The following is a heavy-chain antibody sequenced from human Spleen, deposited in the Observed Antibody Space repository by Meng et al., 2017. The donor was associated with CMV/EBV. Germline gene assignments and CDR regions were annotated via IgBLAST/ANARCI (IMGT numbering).Heavy chain of an antibody. CDR1: GGSISSGDYY. V-gene: IGHV4-31*03. Sequence: SETLSLTCTVSGGSISSGDYYWSWIRQPPGKGLEWIGYISYSGSTYYNPSLKSRVTISVDTSKNQISLKLSSVTAADTAVYYCARSIGAFDIWGQGTMVTVSS. CDR3: ARSIGAFDI. CDR2: ISYSGST. J-gene: IGHJ3*02.